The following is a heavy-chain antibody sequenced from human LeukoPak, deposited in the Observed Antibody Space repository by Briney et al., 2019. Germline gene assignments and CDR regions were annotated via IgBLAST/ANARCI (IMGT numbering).Heavy chain of an antibody. CDR3: ARGRGYDFWSVCPALYYYGMDV. V-gene: IGHV4-34*01. CDR1: GGSFSGYY. CDR2: INHSGST. J-gene: IGHJ6*02. D-gene: IGHD3-3*01. Sequence: SETLSLTCAVYGGSFSGYYWSWIRQPPGKGLEWIGEINHSGSTNYNPSLKSRVTISVDTSKNQFSLKLSSVTAADTAVYYCARGRGYDFWSVCPALYYYGMDVWGQGTTVTVSS.